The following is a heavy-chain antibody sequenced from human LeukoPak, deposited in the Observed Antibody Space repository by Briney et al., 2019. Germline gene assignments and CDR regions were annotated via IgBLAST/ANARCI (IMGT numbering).Heavy chain of an antibody. V-gene: IGHV3-21*04. J-gene: IGHJ6*02. Sequence: SGGSLRLSCAASGFTFSSYSMNWVRQAPGKGLEWVSSISSSSSYIYYADSVKGRFTISRDNSKNTLYLQMNSLRAEDTAVYYCAKSFGGSYYYYGMDVWGQGTTVTVSS. D-gene: IGHD1-26*01. CDR2: ISSSSSYI. CDR3: AKSFGGSYYYYGMDV. CDR1: GFTFSSYS.